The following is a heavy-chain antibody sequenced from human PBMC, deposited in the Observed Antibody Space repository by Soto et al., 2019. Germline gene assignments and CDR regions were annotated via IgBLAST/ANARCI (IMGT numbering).Heavy chain of an antibody. CDR3: ARSFGWYAIDQ. V-gene: IGHV4-4*02. CDR1: GASISSEQS. D-gene: IGHD6-19*01. CDR2: IHHSGST. J-gene: IGHJ1*01. Sequence: QMQLQESGPGLVKPSETLSLTCAVSGASISSEQSWSWVRQPPGKGLEWIGEIHHSGSTNNNPSLKSXXTXSXDKSNNQFSLMLRSVTAADTAVYYCARSFGWYAIDQWGQGTLVTVSS.